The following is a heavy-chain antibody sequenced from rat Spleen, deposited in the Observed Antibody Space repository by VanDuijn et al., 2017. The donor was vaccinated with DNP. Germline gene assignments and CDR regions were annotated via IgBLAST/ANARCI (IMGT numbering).Heavy chain of an antibody. Sequence: EVQLVESGGDLVQPGRSLKLSCAASGFTFSNSDMAWVRQAPTKGLEWVASISNDGGTTYYRDSVKGRFTISRDNAESSLYLQMDSLRSEDTATYYCTTEGITTRGFGYWGQGTLVTVSS. V-gene: IGHV5-20*01. CDR2: ISNDGGTT. J-gene: IGHJ3*01. D-gene: IGHD1-10*01. CDR1: GFTFSNSD. CDR3: TTEGITTRGFGY.